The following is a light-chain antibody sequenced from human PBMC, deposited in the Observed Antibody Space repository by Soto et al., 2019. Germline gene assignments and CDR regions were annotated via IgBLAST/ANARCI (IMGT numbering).Light chain of an antibody. V-gene: IGKV4-1*01. Sequence: DIVMTQSPDSLAVPLGERATINCKASQSVLYSSNNKDYLAWYQQKPGQPPKLIIYWASTRESGVPDRFSGSGSGTDFTLTISSLQAEDVAVYYCQQYYSTPRTFGQGTKLEIK. J-gene: IGKJ2*01. CDR2: WAS. CDR1: QSVLYSSNNKDY. CDR3: QQYYSTPRT.